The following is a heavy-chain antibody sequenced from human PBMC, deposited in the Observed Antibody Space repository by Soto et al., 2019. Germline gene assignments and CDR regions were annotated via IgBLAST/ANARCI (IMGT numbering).Heavy chain of an antibody. D-gene: IGHD3-3*01. CDR1: GLPFSSYG. V-gene: IGHV3-30*18. Sequence: QVQLVQSGGGVVQPGKSLRLSCAASGLPFSSYGMHWVRQAPGKGLEWVAVISSDGSQKYFADSVKGRFSISRDNSKNVLYLQLTSPLPEDTAVYYCAKPLYYEFRSGSGVFYGLDVWGQGTTVTVSS. CDR2: ISSDGSQK. J-gene: IGHJ6*02. CDR3: AKPLYYEFRSGSGVFYGLDV.